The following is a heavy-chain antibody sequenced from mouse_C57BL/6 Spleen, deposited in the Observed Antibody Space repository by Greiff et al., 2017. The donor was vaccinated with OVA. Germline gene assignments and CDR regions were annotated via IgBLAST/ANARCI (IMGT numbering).Heavy chain of an antibody. J-gene: IGHJ1*03. V-gene: IGHV5-16*01. D-gene: IGHD1-1*01. CDR2: INYDGSST. Sequence: EVKLVESEGGLVQPGSSMKLSCTASGFTFSDYYMAWVRQVPEKGLEWVANINYDGSSTYYLDSLKSRFIISRDNAKNILYLQMSSLKSEDTATYYCARVIYYYGSSYFDVWGTGTTVTVSS. CDR3: ARVIYYYGSSYFDV. CDR1: GFTFSDYY.